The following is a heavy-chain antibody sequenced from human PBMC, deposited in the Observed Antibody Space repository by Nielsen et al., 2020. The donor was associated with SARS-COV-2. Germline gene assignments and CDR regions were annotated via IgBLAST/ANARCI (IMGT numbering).Heavy chain of an antibody. CDR2: IKQDGSEK. CDR3: ARTFRVSDFDY. Sequence: GESLKISCAASGFTFSSYWMSWVRQAPGKGLEWVANIKQDGSEKYYADSVKGRFTISRDNSKNTLYLQMNSLRAEDTAVYYCARTFRVSDFDYWGQGTLVTVSS. V-gene: IGHV3-7*01. J-gene: IGHJ4*02. CDR1: GFTFSSYW. D-gene: IGHD3-3*02.